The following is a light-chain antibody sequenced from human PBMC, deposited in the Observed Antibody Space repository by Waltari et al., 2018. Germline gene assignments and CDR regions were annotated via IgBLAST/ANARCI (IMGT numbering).Light chain of an antibody. CDR3: IQALPTPLFT. CDR2: LGS. V-gene: IGKV2-28*01. J-gene: IGKJ3*01. Sequence: DIVMTQSPLSLPVTPGEPASISCRSSQSLLHSNGYNYLDWYLQKPGQSPQLLIYLGSNRASGVPDMFSCSGSGTDFTLKISRVEAEDFWVYYCIQALPTPLFTFGPWTKVDIK. CDR1: QSLLHSNGYNY.